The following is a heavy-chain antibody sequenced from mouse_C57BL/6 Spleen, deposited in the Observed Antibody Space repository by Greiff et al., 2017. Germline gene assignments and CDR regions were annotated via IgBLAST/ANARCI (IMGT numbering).Heavy chain of an antibody. CDR2: IRLKSDNYAT. D-gene: IGHD4-1*01. J-gene: IGHJ3*01. CDR1: GFTFSNYW. V-gene: IGHV6-3*01. CDR3: TGDWDWFAY. Sequence: EVKLVESGGGLVQPGGSMKLSCVASGFTFSNYWMNWVRQSPEKGLEWVAQIRLKSDNYATHYAESVKGRFTISRDDSKSSVYLQMNNLRAEDTGMYYCTGDWDWFAYWGQGTLVTVSA.